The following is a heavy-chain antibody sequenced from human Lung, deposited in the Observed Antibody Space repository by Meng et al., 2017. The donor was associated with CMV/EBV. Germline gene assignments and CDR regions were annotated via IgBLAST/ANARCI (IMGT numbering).Heavy chain of an antibody. CDR1: GFTFSSYS. CDR2: ISSSSSYI. Sequence: GESXKISCAASGFTFSSYSMNWVRQAPGKGLEWVSSISSSSSYIYYADSVKGRFTISRDNAKNSLYLQMNSLRAEDTAVYYCAREPSRGWVIAYYGMDVWXQGTTVTVSS. D-gene: IGHD3-22*01. V-gene: IGHV3-21*01. CDR3: AREPSRGWVIAYYGMDV. J-gene: IGHJ6*02.